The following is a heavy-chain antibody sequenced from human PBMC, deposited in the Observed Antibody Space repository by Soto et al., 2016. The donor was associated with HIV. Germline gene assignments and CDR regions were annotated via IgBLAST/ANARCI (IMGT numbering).Heavy chain of an antibody. CDR3: ARASSSWLGDAFDI. J-gene: IGHJ3*02. V-gene: IGHV1-2*02. CDR2: INPNSGGT. CDR1: GYTFTGYY. D-gene: IGHD6-13*01. Sequence: QVQLVQSGAEVKKPGASVKVSCKASGYTFTGYYIHWVRQAPGQGLEWMGWINPNSGGTNYAQKFQGRVTMTRDTSISTAYMELSRLRSDDTAVYYCARASSSWLGDAFDIWAKGQWSPSLQ.